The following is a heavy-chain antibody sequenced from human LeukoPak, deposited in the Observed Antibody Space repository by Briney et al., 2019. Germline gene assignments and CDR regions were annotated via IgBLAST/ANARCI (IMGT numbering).Heavy chain of an antibody. CDR2: IYHSGST. Sequence: KPSETLSLTCTVSGYSISSGYYWGWIRQPPGKGLEWIGSIYHSGSTYYNPSLKSRVTISVDTSKNQFSLKLSSATAADTAVYYCARVGTTTTYYDFWSGYSNFDYWGQGTLVTVSS. CDR3: ARVGTTTTYYDFWSGYSNFDY. V-gene: IGHV4-38-2*02. D-gene: IGHD3-3*01. J-gene: IGHJ4*02. CDR1: GYSISSGYY.